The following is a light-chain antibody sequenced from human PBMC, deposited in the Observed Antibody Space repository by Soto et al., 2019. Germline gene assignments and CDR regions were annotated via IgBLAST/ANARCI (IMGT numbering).Light chain of an antibody. Sequence: EIVMTQSAATLSVSPGERVTLSCRASQNIVNNLAWYQQKPGQGPWLLIYGASTRATGVPARFSGSGSGTDFTLTISSLQSEDFALYYCQQYYSWPLTFGPGTKLDVK. J-gene: IGKJ3*01. CDR2: GAS. V-gene: IGKV3-15*01. CDR1: QNIVNN. CDR3: QQYYSWPLT.